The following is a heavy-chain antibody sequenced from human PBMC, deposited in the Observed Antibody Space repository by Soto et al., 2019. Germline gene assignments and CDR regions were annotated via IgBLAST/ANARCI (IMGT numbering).Heavy chain of an antibody. CDR2: IYYSGST. Sequence: SETLSLTCTVSGGSISSYYWSWIRQPPGKGLEWIGYIYYSGSTNYNPSLKSRVTISVDTSKNQFSLKLSSVTAADTAVYYCARTSRYNWNHQLIWYFHLRGRGTLVTGSS. CDR3: ARTSRYNWNHQLIWYFHL. CDR1: GGSISSYY. V-gene: IGHV4-59*08. D-gene: IGHD1-20*01. J-gene: IGHJ2*01.